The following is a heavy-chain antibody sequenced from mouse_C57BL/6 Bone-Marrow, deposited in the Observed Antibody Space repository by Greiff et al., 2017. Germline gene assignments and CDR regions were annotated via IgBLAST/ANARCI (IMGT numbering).Heavy chain of an antibody. Sequence: QVQLKQPGAELVMPGASVKLSCKASGYTFTRYWMHWVKQRPGQGLEWIGELDPSDSYTTYNQKFKGKSTLTVDKSSSPAYMQLSSLTSEDSAVYYCARDGTTVVADYYAMDYWGQGTSVTVSS. V-gene: IGHV1-69*01. CDR1: GYTFTRYW. J-gene: IGHJ4*01. D-gene: IGHD1-1*01. CDR2: LDPSDSYT. CDR3: ARDGTTVVADYYAMDY.